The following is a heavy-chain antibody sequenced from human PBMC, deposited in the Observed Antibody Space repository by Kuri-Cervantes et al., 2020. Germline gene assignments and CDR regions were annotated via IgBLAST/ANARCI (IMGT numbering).Heavy chain of an antibody. CDR2: ISPYNGNT. D-gene: IGHD5-24*01. Sequence: ASVKVSCKASGYTFTNYGVTWVRQAPGQGLEWMGWISPYNGNTNYAQKLQGRVTMTTDTSTSTAYMELRSLRSDDTAVYYCARVGDGYNYVHYYYGMDVWGQGTTVTVSS. CDR3: ARVGDGYNYVHYYYGMDV. J-gene: IGHJ6*02. V-gene: IGHV1-18*04. CDR1: GYTFTNYG.